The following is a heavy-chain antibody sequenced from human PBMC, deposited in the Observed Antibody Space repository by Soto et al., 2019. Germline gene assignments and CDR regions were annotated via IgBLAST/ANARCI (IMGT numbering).Heavy chain of an antibody. V-gene: IGHV3-30-3*01. CDR2: ISYDGTKK. D-gene: IGHD4-17*01. Sequence: QVQLVESGGGVVQPGRSLRLSCAASGFSLSDFAMHWVRQAPGKGLEWVAVISYDGTKKYFADSVKGRFTLSRDNSKNTLSLHVDNLGLDDTAVYYSASPVGDYEPYCDYCGHGTLVTISS. J-gene: IGHJ4*01. CDR3: ASPVGDYEPYCDY. CDR1: GFSLSDFA.